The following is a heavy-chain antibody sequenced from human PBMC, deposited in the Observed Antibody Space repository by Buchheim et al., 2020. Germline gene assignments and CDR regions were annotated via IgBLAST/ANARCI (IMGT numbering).Heavy chain of an antibody. CDR1: GGSISSYY. V-gene: IGHV4-59*01. J-gene: IGHJ4*02. Sequence: QVQLQQWGAGLLKPSETLSLTCTVSGGSISSYYWSWIRQPPGKGLEWIGYIYYSGSTNYNPSLKSRVTISVDTSKNQFSLKLSSVTAADTAVYYCARARDSSSWVDYWGQGTL. CDR2: IYYSGST. D-gene: IGHD6-13*01. CDR3: ARARDSSSWVDY.